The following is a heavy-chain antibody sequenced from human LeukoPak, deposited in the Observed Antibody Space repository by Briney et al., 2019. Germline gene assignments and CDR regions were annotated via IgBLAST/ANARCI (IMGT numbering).Heavy chain of an antibody. CDR3: ATLWFGELLLDY. CDR1: GYTFTGYY. Sequence: ASVKVSCKASGYTFTGYYMHWVRQAPGQGLEWMGWINPNSGGTNYAQKFQGRVTMTRDTSISTAYMEPSRLRSDDTAVYYCATLWFGELLLDYWGQGTLVTVSS. J-gene: IGHJ4*02. V-gene: IGHV1-2*02. CDR2: INPNSGGT. D-gene: IGHD3-10*01.